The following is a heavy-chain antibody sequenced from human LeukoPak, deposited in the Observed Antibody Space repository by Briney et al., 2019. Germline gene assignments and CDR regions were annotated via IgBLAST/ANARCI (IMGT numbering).Heavy chain of an antibody. CDR2: MNTNTGNP. CDR1: GYTFTNYA. J-gene: IGHJ4*02. CDR3: AVLSYASSGYYYPFDY. Sequence: ASVKVSCKASGYTFTNYAMNWVRQAPGQGLEWMGWMNTNTGNPTYAHGFTRRFVFSLDTSVSTAYLQISSLKTEDTAVYYCAVLSYASSGYYYPFDYWGQGTLVTVSS. D-gene: IGHD3-22*01. V-gene: IGHV7-4-1*02.